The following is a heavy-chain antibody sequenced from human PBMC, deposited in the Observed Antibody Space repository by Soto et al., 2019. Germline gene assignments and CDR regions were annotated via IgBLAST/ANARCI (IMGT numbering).Heavy chain of an antibody. V-gene: IGHV3-48*02. CDR3: AILTMAV. CDR2: ISSSSSPI. Sequence: RVIKAPGKGLEWVSYISSSSSPIYYADPVKGRFTISRDNAKNSLYLQMNSLRDEATAVYYCAILTMAVWVHGTTVPVSS. D-gene: IGHD2-15*01. J-gene: IGHJ6*02.